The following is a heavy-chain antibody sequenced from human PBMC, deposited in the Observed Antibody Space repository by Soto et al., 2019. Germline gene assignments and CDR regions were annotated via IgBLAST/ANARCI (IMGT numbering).Heavy chain of an antibody. Sequence: QVQLQESGPGLVKPSQTLSLTCTVSGGSISSGDYYWSWIRQPPGKGLEWIGYIYYSGSTYFNPALKSRVTISVDTSKNHSSLKLSSVTAADTAVYYCAVDGGNSVYFDYWGQGTLGTVSS. CDR3: AVDGGNSVYFDY. CDR2: IYYSGST. CDR1: GGSISSGDYY. J-gene: IGHJ4*02. D-gene: IGHD2-21*02. V-gene: IGHV4-30-4*01.